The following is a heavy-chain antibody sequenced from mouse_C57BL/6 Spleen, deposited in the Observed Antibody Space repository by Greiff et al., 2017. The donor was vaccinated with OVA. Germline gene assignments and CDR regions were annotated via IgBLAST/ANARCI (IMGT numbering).Heavy chain of an antibody. CDR3: ARDRGRNYFDY. V-gene: IGHV3-6*01. Sequence: EVKLMESGPGLVKPSQSLSLTCSVTGYSITSGYYWNWIRQFPGNKLEWMGYISYDGSNNYNPSLINRISITRDTSKNQFFLKLNSVTTEDTATYYCARDRGRNYFDYWGQGTTLTVSS. J-gene: IGHJ2*01. CDR1: GYSITSGYY. CDR2: ISYDGSN.